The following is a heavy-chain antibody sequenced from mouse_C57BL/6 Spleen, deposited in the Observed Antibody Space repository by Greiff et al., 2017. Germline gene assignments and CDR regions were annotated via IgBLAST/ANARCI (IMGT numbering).Heavy chain of an antibody. CDR2: ISSGSSTS. CDR1: GFTFSDYG. V-gene: IGHV5-17*01. Sequence: EVKLMESGGGLVKPGGSLKLSCAASGFTFSDYGMHWVRQAPEKGLEWVAYISSGSSTSYYADTVKGRFTISRDNAKNTPFLQMTSLTSEDTSMYYCARDGYSYWYFDVWGTGTTVTVSS. J-gene: IGHJ1*03. CDR3: ARDGYSYWYFDV. D-gene: IGHD2-3*01.